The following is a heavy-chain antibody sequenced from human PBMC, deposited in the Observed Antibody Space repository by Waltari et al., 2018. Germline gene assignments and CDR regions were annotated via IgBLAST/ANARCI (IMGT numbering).Heavy chain of an antibody. CDR2: MYSGGVT. J-gene: IGHJ6*02. D-gene: IGHD1-1*01. V-gene: IGHV3-53*02. CDR3: ARGTSQLFYGLDI. CDR1: GLSVNDNY. Sequence: EVQLAETGGGLIQPGGSLRLSCAASGLSVNDNYMTWVRQAPGKGLQWVSLMYSGGVTYYADFVQGRFTISRDKYKNTLYLQMNSLRAEDSAVYYCARGTSQLFYGLDIWGQGTTVTVSS.